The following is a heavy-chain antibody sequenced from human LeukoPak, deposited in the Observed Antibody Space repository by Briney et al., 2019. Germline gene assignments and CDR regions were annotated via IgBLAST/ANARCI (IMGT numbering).Heavy chain of an antibody. CDR2: ISYDGSNK. Sequence: GGSLRLSCAASGFTFSSYAMPSVRQAPGKGLEWVAVISYDGSNKYYADSVKGRFTISRDNSKNTLYLQMNSLRAEDTAVYYCARDGDIVATISNFDYWGQGTLVTVSS. CDR3: ARDGDIVATISNFDY. V-gene: IGHV3-30-3*01. J-gene: IGHJ4*02. CDR1: GFTFSSYA. D-gene: IGHD5-12*01.